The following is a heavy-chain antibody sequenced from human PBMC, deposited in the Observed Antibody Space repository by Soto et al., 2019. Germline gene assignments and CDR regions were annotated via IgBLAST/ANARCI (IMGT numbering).Heavy chain of an antibody. V-gene: IGHV3-23*01. J-gene: IGHJ5*02. CDR2: VSGSGGNT. CDR1: GFTFSSYA. D-gene: IGHD2-2*01. CDR3: ARDRRCTSTSCYPAWFAT. Sequence: EVQLLQSGGGLVQPGGSLRLPCAASGFTFSSYAMSWVRQAPGKGLEWISTVSGSGGNTYYADSVKGRFTISRDNSKNTLDLQLNSLRVEDTAIYYCARDRRCTSTSCYPAWFATWGQGTLVTVSS.